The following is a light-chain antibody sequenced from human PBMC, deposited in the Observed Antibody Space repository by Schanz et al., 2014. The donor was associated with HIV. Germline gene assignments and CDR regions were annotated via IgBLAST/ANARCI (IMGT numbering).Light chain of an antibody. Sequence: QSALTQPPSASGSPGQSVTISCTGTSSDVGGYNYVSWYQQHPGKAPKFMIYEVSKRPSGVPNRFSGSKSGNTASLTVSGLQAEDEADYYCSSYTTTSTYVFGAGTKLTVL. CDR2: EVS. CDR3: SSYTTTSTYV. CDR1: SSDVGGYNY. J-gene: IGLJ1*01. V-gene: IGLV2-8*01.